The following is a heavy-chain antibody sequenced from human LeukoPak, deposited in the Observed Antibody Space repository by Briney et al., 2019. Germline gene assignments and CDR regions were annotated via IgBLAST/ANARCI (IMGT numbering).Heavy chain of an antibody. D-gene: IGHD3-9*01. CDR3: ARGRLYYDILTGYYKSYYFDY. V-gene: IGHV4-34*01. CDR2: INHSGST. Sequence: PSETLSLTCAVYGGSFSGYYWSWIRQPPGKGLEWIGEINHSGSTNYNLSLKSRVTISVDTSKNQFSLKLSSVTAADTAVYYCARGRLYYDILTGYYKSYYFDYWGQGTLVTVSS. CDR1: GGSFSGYY. J-gene: IGHJ4*02.